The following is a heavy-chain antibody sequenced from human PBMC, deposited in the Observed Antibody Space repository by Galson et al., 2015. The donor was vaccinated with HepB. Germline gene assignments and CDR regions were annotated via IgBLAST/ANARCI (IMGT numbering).Heavy chain of an antibody. CDR1: GYTFSNYG. Sequence: SVKVSCKASGYTFSNYGINWVRQAPGQGLEWMGWISGYTGNTNYVKKFQGRVNMTMETSTTTAYMELMSLGSDDTAVYYCVRVLEPNRVTLGGFDLDHWGQGTLVTVSS. J-gene: IGHJ4*02. CDR3: VRVLEPNRVTLGGFDLDH. V-gene: IGHV1-18*01. D-gene: IGHD3-16*01. CDR2: ISGYTGNT.